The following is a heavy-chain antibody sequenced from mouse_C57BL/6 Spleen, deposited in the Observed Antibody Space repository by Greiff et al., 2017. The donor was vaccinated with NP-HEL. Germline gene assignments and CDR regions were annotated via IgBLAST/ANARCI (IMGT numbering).Heavy chain of an antibody. D-gene: IGHD2-3*01. J-gene: IGHJ1*03. CDR2: IRNKANGYTT. Sequence: EVKLVESGGGLVQPGGSLSLSCAASGFTFTDYYMSWVRQPPGKALEWLGFIRNKANGYTTEYSASVKGRFTISRDNSQSILYLQMNALRAEDSATYYCASYELYDGYYGYWYFDVWGTGTTVTVSS. CDR3: ASYELYDGYYGYWYFDV. CDR1: GFTFTDYY. V-gene: IGHV7-3*01.